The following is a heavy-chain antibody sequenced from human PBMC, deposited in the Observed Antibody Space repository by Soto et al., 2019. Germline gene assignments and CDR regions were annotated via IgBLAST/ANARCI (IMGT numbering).Heavy chain of an antibody. CDR2: ISRSSSYI. Sequence: RLSCAASGFTFSSYSMNWVRQAPGKGLEWVSSISRSSSYIYYADSMKGRFTISRDNAKNSLYLQMNNLRAEDTAVYYCARDGYSSGWSPFDSWGQGTLVTVSS. V-gene: IGHV3-21*01. J-gene: IGHJ4*02. D-gene: IGHD6-19*01. CDR3: ARDGYSSGWSPFDS. CDR1: GFTFSSYS.